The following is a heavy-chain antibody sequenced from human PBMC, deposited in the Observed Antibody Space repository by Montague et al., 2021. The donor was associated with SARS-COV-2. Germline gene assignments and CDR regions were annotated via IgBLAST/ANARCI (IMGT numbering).Heavy chain of an antibody. D-gene: IGHD6-13*01. Sequence: TLSLTCTVSGGSISGDNYYWTWIRQHPGKGLEWIAYIYYTGSTYYNPSLKSRVTISVDTSKNQFSLKLSSVTAADTAVYYCARLGRQQLVRLSGMDVWGQGTTVTVSS. CDR1: GGSISGDNYY. CDR2: IYYTGST. V-gene: IGHV4-31*03. J-gene: IGHJ6*02. CDR3: ARLGRQQLVRLSGMDV.